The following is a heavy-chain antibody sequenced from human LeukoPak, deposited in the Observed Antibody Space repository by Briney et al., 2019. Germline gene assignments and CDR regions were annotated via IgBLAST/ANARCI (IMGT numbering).Heavy chain of an antibody. V-gene: IGHV1-69*02. D-gene: IGHD3-10*01. Sequence: ASVKVSCKVSGYTLTELSMHWVRQAPGQGLEWMGRIIPILGIANYAQKFQGRVTITADKSTSTAYMELSSLRSEDTAVYYCARKLVRGVDFDPWGQGTLVTVSS. CDR3: ARKLVRGVDFDP. CDR1: GYTLTELS. J-gene: IGHJ5*02. CDR2: IIPILGIA.